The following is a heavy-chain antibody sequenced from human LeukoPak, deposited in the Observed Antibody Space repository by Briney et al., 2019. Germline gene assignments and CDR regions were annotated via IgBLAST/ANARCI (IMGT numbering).Heavy chain of an antibody. J-gene: IGHJ4*02. CDR3: ARDDPPLPACGDSPLGY. V-gene: IGHV1-18*01. CDR2: ISAYNDNT. Sequence: GASVKVSCKASGYTFTSYGISWVRQAPGQGLEWMGWISAYNDNTNYAQKLQGRVTMTTDTSTSTAYMELRSLRSDDTAVYYCARDDPPLPACGDSPLGYWGQGTLVTVSS. D-gene: IGHD4-17*01. CDR1: GYTFTSYG.